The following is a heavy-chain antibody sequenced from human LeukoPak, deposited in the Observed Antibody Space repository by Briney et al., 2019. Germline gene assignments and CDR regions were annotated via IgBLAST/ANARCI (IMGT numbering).Heavy chain of an antibody. Sequence: GGSLRLSCAASGFTFSSYAMSWVRQAPGKGLEWVSVIYSGGSTYYADSVKGRFTISRDNSKNTQYLQMNSLRPEDTAVYYCTRTGVGESFDYWGQGTLVIVSS. D-gene: IGHD1-26*01. J-gene: IGHJ4*02. CDR3: TRTGVGESFDY. V-gene: IGHV3-53*01. CDR2: IYSGGST. CDR1: GFTFSSYA.